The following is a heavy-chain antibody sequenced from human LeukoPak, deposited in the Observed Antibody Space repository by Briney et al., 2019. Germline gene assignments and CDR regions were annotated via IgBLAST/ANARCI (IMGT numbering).Heavy chain of an antibody. V-gene: IGHV4-34*01. CDR3: AKARSGWYYFDY. CDR2: INHSGST. J-gene: IGHJ4*02. Sequence: SETLSLTCAVYGGSFSGYYWSWIRQPPGKGLEWIGEINHSGSTNYNPSLKSRVTISVDTSKNQFSLKLSSVTAADTAVYYCAKARSGWYYFDYWGQGTLVTVSS. D-gene: IGHD6-19*01. CDR1: GGSFSGYY.